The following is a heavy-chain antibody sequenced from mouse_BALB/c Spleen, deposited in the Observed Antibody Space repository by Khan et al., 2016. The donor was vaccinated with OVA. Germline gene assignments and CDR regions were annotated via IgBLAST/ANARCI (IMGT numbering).Heavy chain of an antibody. V-gene: IGHV1-4*01. CDR2: INPSSGYT. CDR3: ARLNPYGYDAWFAY. Sequence: QVQLKQSGAELARPGASVKMSCKASGYTFTSYTMHWVKQRPGQGLEWIGYINPSSGYTNYNQKFKDKATLTADKSSSTAYMQLSSLTSEDSAVYYCARLNPYGYDAWFAYWGQGTLVTVSA. J-gene: IGHJ3*01. D-gene: IGHD2-2*01. CDR1: GYTFTSYT.